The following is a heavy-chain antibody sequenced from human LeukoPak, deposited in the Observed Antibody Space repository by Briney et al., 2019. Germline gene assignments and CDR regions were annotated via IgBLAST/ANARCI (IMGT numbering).Heavy chain of an antibody. CDR3: ARSGSGSSRDYYYYGMDV. J-gene: IGHJ6*02. CDR1: GGSISSNY. V-gene: IGHV4-59*01. D-gene: IGHD3-10*01. CDR2: IYYSGST. Sequence: SQTLSLTCTVSGGSISSNYWSCIRQHPGKGLEWLWYIYYSGSTNYNPSHKSRVTISVDTSKNQFSLKLSSVTAADTAVYYCARSGSGSSRDYYYYGMDVWGQGTTVTVSS.